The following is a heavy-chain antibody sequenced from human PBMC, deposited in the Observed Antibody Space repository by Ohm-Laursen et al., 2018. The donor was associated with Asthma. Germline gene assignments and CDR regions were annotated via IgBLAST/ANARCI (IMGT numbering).Heavy chain of an antibody. CDR3: ARDGRLRGSFDY. J-gene: IGHJ4*02. V-gene: IGHV4-31*03. D-gene: IGHD3-10*01. Sequence: PSETLSLTCTVSGGSISSGHYYWTWIRQHPGKGLEWIGNIHYSGSTIYNPSLESRLTISVDTSKNQFSLNLSSVTAADTAPYYCARDGRLRGSFDYWGQGTLVTVSS. CDR1: GGSISSGHYY. CDR2: IHYSGST.